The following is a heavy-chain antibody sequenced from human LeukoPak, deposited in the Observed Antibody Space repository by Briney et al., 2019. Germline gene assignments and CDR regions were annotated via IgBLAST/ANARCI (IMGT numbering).Heavy chain of an antibody. CDR3: AKCRSGSSGCLRNGMDV. CDR1: GFTFSSYA. J-gene: IGHJ6*02. V-gene: IGHV3-23*01. Sequence: QSGGPLRLSCAASGFTFSSYAMSWVRQAPGKGLEWVSAISGSGGSTYYADSVKGRFTISRDNSKNTLYLQMNSLRAEDTAVYYCAKCRSGSSGCLRNGMDVWGQGTTVTVSS. CDR2: ISGSGGST. D-gene: IGHD6-19*01.